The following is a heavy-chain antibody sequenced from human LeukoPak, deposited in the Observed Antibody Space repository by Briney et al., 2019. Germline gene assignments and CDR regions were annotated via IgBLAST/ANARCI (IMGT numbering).Heavy chain of an antibody. J-gene: IGHJ4*02. CDR2: IYYSGST. CDR1: GGSISSGGYY. Sequence: PSQTLSLTCTVSGGSISSGGYYWGWIRQPPGKGLEWIGSIYYSGSTYYNPSLKSRVTISVDTSKNQFSLKLSSVTAADTAVYYCARHPISNYDFWSGYYTLYYFDYWGQGTLVTVSS. V-gene: IGHV4-39*01. CDR3: ARHPISNYDFWSGYYTLYYFDY. D-gene: IGHD3-3*01.